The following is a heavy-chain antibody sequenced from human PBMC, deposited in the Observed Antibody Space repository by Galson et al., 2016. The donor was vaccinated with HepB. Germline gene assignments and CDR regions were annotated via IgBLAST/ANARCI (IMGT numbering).Heavy chain of an antibody. CDR3: AGERVEFWSGPSSSYGMDV. J-gene: IGHJ6*04. V-gene: IGHV3-33*01. Sequence: FYAYSVKGRFTITRDNPKNTLYLEMTSLRVDDTAVYYCAGERVEFWSGPSSSYGMDVWGSGTTVTVSS. D-gene: IGHD3-3*01.